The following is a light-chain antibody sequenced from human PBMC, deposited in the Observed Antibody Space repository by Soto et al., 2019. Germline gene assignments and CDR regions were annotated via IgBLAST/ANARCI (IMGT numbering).Light chain of an antibody. Sequence: EIVLTQSPGTLSLSPGETATLSCRASQSVSSGYLGWYQQKPGQTPRLLIYDASNRATGIPDRFSGSGSGTDFTLTIRRLEPEDFEVYYCQQYGVSPFSLGPGTKVDIK. CDR1: QSVSSGY. CDR2: DAS. V-gene: IGKV3-20*01. CDR3: QQYGVSPFS. J-gene: IGKJ3*01.